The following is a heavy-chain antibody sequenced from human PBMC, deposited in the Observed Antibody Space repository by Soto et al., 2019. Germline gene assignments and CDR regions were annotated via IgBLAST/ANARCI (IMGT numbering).Heavy chain of an antibody. Sequence: QVQLQESGPGLVKPSETLSLTCTVSGGSIRSYYWRWIRQPPGKGLEWIGYIYYSGSTNYNPSLKSRVTISVDTSKNQFSLKLSSVTAADTAVYYCARRYGSAIDYWGQGTLVTVSS. CDR2: IYYSGST. J-gene: IGHJ4*02. D-gene: IGHD1-26*01. V-gene: IGHV4-59*08. CDR1: GGSIRSYY. CDR3: ARRYGSAIDY.